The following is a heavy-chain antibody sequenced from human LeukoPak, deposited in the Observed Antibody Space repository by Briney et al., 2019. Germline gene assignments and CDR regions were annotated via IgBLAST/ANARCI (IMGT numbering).Heavy chain of an antibody. J-gene: IGHJ4*02. CDR2: INPNDGDT. CDR3: ARANFLYCSSSTCLFDY. Sequence: GASVKVSCKASGYTFTDYYMHWVRQAPGQGVEWMGWINPNDGDTNYVQKFQGRVTMTRDTSISTAHMEVSRLRSDDTAVYYCARANFLYCSSSTCLFDYWGQGTLVTVSS. CDR1: GYTFTDYY. V-gene: IGHV1-2*02. D-gene: IGHD2-2*01.